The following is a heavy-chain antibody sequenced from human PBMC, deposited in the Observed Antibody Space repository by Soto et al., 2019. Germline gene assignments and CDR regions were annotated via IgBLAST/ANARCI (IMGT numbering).Heavy chain of an antibody. CDR3: ASQNGGYCSGGSCYHTTYYYYGMDV. J-gene: IGHJ6*02. CDR2: IYYSGST. V-gene: IGHV4-30-4*01. D-gene: IGHD2-15*01. CDR1: GGSISSGDYY. Sequence: SETLSLTCTVSGGSISSGDYYWSWIRQPPGKGLEWIGYIYYSGSTYYNPSLKSRVTISVDTSKNQFSLKLSSVTAADTAVYYCASQNGGYCSGGSCYHTTYYYYGMDVWGQGTTVTVSS.